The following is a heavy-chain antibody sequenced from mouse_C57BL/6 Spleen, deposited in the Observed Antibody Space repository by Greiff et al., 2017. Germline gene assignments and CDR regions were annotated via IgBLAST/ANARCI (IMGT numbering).Heavy chain of an antibody. CDR1: GFNITDDY. Sequence: EVQLQQSGAELVRPGASVKLSCTASGFNITDDYMHWVKQRPEQGLEWIGWIDPENGDTDNASKFQGKATITEDTSSNTAYLQLSSLTSEDTTVYYCTTKKVYDGYSWFAYWGQGTLVTVSA. D-gene: IGHD2-3*01. CDR3: TTKKVYDGYSWFAY. CDR2: IDPENGDT. V-gene: IGHV14-4*01. J-gene: IGHJ3*01.